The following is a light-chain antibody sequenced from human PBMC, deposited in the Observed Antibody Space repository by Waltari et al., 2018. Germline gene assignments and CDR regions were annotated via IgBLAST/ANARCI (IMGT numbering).Light chain of an antibody. Sequence: AIQMTQSPSSLSASVGDRVTITCRASEDIRNDLGWYQQKPGKAPRLLIFAASTLQSGVPARFSGSGSGTDFTLTISSLQPEDFATYFCLQDYIFPLTFGGGTTVEI. CDR3: LQDYIFPLT. V-gene: IGKV1-6*01. J-gene: IGKJ4*01. CDR2: AAS. CDR1: EDIRND.